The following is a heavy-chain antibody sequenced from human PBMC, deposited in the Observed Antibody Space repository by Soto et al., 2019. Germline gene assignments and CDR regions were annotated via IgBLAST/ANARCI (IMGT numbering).Heavy chain of an antibody. CDR1: GFTFSSYG. D-gene: IGHD2-8*01. J-gene: IGHJ3*02. CDR3: ARELEMLMVYAGSAFDI. Sequence: QVQLVESGGGVVQPGRSLRLSCAASGFTFSSYGMHWVRQAPGKGLEWVAVIWYDGSNKYYADSVKGRFTIYRDNSKNTVYLQMNSLRAEDTAVYYCARELEMLMVYAGSAFDIWGKGTMVTVSS. V-gene: IGHV3-33*01. CDR2: IWYDGSNK.